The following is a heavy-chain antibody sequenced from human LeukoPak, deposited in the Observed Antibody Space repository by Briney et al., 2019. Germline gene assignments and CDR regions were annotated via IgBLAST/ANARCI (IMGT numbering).Heavy chain of an antibody. CDR2: IWHDGTNK. V-gene: IGHV3-33*06. Sequence: GRSLRLSCAASGFTFSTYVMHWVRQAPGKGLDWVAIIWHDGTNKYYADSGKGRFTISRDNSKNTLYLQMNSLRVEDTAVYYCAKGVPRSEGGAWIDAFDIWGQGTMVTVSS. CDR3: AKGVPRSEGGAWIDAFDI. J-gene: IGHJ3*02. D-gene: IGHD2-21*01. CDR1: GFTFSTYV.